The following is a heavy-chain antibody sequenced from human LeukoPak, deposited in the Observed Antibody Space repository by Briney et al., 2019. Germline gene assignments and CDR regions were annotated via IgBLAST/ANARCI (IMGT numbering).Heavy chain of an antibody. V-gene: IGHV3-21*01. Sequence: GGSLRLSCAASGLTLSSYRMNWVRQAPGKGLEWVSSISSGSTYINYADSVKGRFTISRDNAKNSLYLQMNSLRAEDTAVYYCARDLGSGYVFFDYWGQATLVTVSS. CDR3: ARDLGSGYVFFDY. D-gene: IGHD5-12*01. CDR1: GLTLSSYR. J-gene: IGHJ4*02. CDR2: ISSGSTYI.